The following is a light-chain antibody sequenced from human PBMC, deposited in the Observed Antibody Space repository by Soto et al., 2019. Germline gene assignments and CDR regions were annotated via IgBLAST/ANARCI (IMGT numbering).Light chain of an antibody. Sequence: IQMTQSPSTLSASVGDRVTITCRASQSINSWLAWYQQKPGKAPKLLIYMASSLESGVPSRFSGSGSGTEFTPTISSLQPDNFATYYCQQYHTYSPWTFGQGTKVQIK. V-gene: IGKV1-5*03. CDR3: QQYHTYSPWT. CDR1: QSINSW. CDR2: MAS. J-gene: IGKJ1*01.